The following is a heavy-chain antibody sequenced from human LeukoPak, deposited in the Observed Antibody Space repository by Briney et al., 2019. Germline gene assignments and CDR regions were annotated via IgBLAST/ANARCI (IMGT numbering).Heavy chain of an antibody. J-gene: IGHJ4*02. CDR2: IGDSGATT. Sequence: PGGSLRLSCAASGFAVSSNYMSWVRQAPGKGLEWVSDIGDSGATTYYADSVKGRFTISRDNSRNTLYLQMSSLRAEDTAVYFCASFHYYGSGAYYLSYWGQGTLVTVSS. V-gene: IGHV3-23*01. D-gene: IGHD3-10*01. CDR3: ASFHYYGSGAYYLSY. CDR1: GFAVSSNY.